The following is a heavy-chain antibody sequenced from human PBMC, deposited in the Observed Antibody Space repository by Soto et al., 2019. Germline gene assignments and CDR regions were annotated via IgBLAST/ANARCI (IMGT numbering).Heavy chain of an antibody. J-gene: IGHJ4*02. CDR3: ARYNAASGTYYFDF. D-gene: IGHD6-13*01. V-gene: IGHV4-4*02. CDR1: GSPVSTTYW. CDR2: INHRGSA. Sequence: SDPLSRTFPYSGSPVSTTYWGSWYRPPPGKGPEWIGEINHRGSANYNPSLKIRVTISVDISKSQFSLRLTSVTAADTAVYYCARYNAASGTYYFDFWGQGALVS.